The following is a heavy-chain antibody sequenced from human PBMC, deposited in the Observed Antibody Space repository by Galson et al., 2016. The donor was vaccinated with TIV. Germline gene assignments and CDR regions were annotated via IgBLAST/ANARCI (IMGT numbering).Heavy chain of an antibody. D-gene: IGHD3-16*01. CDR3: ARDRLGAKRAFDI. V-gene: IGHV1-3*01. Sequence: KASGYTFTSHTMHWVRQAPGQRLEWMGWINVGNGNTKYVQKFKGRVTITSDTSARIAYMELSTLTSEDTAMYYCARDRLGAKRAFDIWGQGTLVTVSS. CDR2: INVGNGNT. J-gene: IGHJ3*02. CDR1: GYTFTSHT.